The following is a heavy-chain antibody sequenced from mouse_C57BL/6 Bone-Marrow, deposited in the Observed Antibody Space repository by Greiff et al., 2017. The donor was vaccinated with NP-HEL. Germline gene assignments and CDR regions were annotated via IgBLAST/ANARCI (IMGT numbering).Heavy chain of an antibody. D-gene: IGHD1-1*01. Sequence: QVQLKQPGAELVRPGTSVKLSCKASGYTFTSYWMHWVKQRPGQGLEWIGVIDPSDSYTNYNQKFKGKATLTVDTSSSTAYMQLSSLTSEDSAVYYCARDYYGSRYYWGQGTTLTVSS. V-gene: IGHV1-59*01. J-gene: IGHJ2*01. CDR1: GYTFTSYW. CDR2: IDPSDSYT. CDR3: ARDYYGSRYY.